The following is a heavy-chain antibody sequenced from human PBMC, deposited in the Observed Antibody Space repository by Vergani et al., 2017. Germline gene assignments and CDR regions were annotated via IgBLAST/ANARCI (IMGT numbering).Heavy chain of an antibody. CDR1: GGSISSSSYY. J-gene: IGHJ3*02. V-gene: IGHV4-39*07. CDR3: ARELRTCDCGGDCYSIHDAFDI. CDR2: IYYSGST. Sequence: QLQLQESGPGLVKPSETLSLTCTVSGGSISSSSYYWGWIRQPPGKGLEWIGSIYYSGSTYYNPSLKSRVTISVDTSKNQFSLKLSSVTAADTAVYYCARELRTCDCGGDCYSIHDAFDIWGQGTMVTVSS. D-gene: IGHD2-21*02.